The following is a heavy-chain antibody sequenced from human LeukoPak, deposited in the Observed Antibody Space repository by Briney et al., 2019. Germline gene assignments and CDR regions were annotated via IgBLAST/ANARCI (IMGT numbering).Heavy chain of an antibody. CDR2: INTDGSRI. CDR1: GFTFSNYW. CDR3: TTDPSCSSTSCYTTGP. J-gene: IGHJ5*02. V-gene: IGHV3-74*01. D-gene: IGHD2-2*02. Sequence: GGSLRLSCAASGFTFSNYWMHWVRQAPGKGLVWVSRINTDGSRITYADSVKGRFTISRDNAMNTLYLQMNSLKTEDTAVYYCTTDPSCSSTSCYTTGPWGQGTLVTVSS.